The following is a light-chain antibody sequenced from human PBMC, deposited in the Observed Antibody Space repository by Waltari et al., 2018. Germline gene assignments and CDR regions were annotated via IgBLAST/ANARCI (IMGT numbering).Light chain of an antibody. CDR2: DAS. Sequence: IVLTQSPATLSLSPGERATLSCRASQSVTRYLAWYQKKPGQAPRLLISDASNRAAGIPGRFSGSGFETDFTLTISSLEPEDSAVYYCQQRSSWPSFGGGTKVEIK. V-gene: IGKV3-11*01. CDR1: QSVTRY. CDR3: QQRSSWPS. J-gene: IGKJ4*01.